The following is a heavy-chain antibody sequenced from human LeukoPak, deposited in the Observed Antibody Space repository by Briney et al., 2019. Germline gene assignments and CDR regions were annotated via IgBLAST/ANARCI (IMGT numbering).Heavy chain of an antibody. CDR2: IYPGDSDT. CDR3: ARDPLDSSSWYGGLDY. D-gene: IGHD6-13*01. CDR1: GYSFTSYW. J-gene: IGHJ4*02. Sequence: GESLKISCKGSGYSFTSYWIGWVRQMPGKGLEWMGIIYPGDSDTRYSPSFQGQVTISADKSISTAYLQWSSLKALDTAMYYCARDPLDSSSWYGGLDYWGQGTLVTVSS. V-gene: IGHV5-51*01.